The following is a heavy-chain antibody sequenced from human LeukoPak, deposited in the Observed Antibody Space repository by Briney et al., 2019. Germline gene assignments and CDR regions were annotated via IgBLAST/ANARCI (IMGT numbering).Heavy chain of an antibody. CDR3: ARDHSLGFLEYSRSRAFDY. CDR1: GYTFTGYY. J-gene: IGHJ4*02. Sequence: GASVKVSCKASGYTFTGYYMHWVRQAPGQGLEWMGWINPNSGGTNYAQKFRGRVTMTRDTSISTAYMELSRLRSDDTALYYCARDHSLGFLEYSRSRAFDYWGQGTLVTVSS. D-gene: IGHD6-13*01. V-gene: IGHV1-2*02. CDR2: INPNSGGT.